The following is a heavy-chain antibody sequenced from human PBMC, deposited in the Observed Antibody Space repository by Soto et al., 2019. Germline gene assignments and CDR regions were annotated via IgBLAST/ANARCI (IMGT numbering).Heavy chain of an antibody. CDR2: ISGSGGST. J-gene: IGHJ4*02. Sequence: GGSLRLSCAASGFTLSSYAMSWVRQAPGKGLEWVSAISGSGGSTYYADSVKGRFTISRDNSKNTLYLQMNSLRAEDTAVYYCAKDGTSGGCYDYWGQGTLVTVS. V-gene: IGHV3-23*01. D-gene: IGHD2-15*01. CDR1: GFTLSSYA. CDR3: AKDGTSGGCYDY.